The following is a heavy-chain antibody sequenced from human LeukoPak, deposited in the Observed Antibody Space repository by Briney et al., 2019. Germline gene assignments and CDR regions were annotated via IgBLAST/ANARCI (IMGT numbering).Heavy chain of an antibody. CDR3: ASGYYYGSGSYLDY. J-gene: IGHJ4*02. CDR2: INHSGST. D-gene: IGHD3-10*01. Sequence: SETLSLTCAVYGGSFSGYYWSWIRQPPGKGLEWIGEINHSGSTNYNPSLKSRVTISVDTSKNQFSLKLSSVTAADTAVYYCASGYYYGSGSYLDYWGQGTLVTVSS. V-gene: IGHV4-34*01. CDR1: GGSFSGYY.